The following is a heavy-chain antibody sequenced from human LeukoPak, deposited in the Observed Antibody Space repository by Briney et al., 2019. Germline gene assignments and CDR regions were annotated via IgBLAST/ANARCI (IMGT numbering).Heavy chain of an antibody. CDR3: ATYRLIAAAVAFDY. D-gene: IGHD6-13*01. CDR2: FDPEDGET. V-gene: IGHV1-24*01. J-gene: IGHJ4*02. CDR1: GYTLTELS. Sequence: ASVKVSCKVSGYTLTELSMHWVRQAPGKGLEWMGGFDPEDGETIYAQKFQGRVTMTEDTSTDTAYMELSSLRSEDTAVYYCATYRLIAAAVAFDYWGQGTLVTVSS.